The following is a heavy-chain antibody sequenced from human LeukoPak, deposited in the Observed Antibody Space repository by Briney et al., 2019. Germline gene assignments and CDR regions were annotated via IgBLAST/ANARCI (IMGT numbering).Heavy chain of an antibody. D-gene: IGHD4-11*01. CDR2: IYYSGST. CDR1: GGSISSYY. Sequence: NTSETLSLTCTVSGGSISSYYWSWIRQPPGKGLEWIGYIYYSGSTNYNPSLKSRVTISVDTSKNQFSLKLSSVTAADTAVYYCARARDYTGSWFDPWGQGTLVTVSS. CDR3: ARARDYTGSWFDP. V-gene: IGHV4-59*08. J-gene: IGHJ5*02.